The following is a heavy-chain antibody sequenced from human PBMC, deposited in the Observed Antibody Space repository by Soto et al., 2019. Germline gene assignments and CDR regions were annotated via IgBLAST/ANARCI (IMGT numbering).Heavy chain of an antibody. CDR3: AKSPLAYCGGDCLYYFDY. J-gene: IGHJ4*02. CDR2: ISGSGGST. D-gene: IGHD2-21*02. Sequence: GGSLRLSCAASGFTFSSYAMSWVRQAPGKGLEWVSVISGSGGSTYYADSAKGRLTISRDNSKHTVYLQMNSLRAEDTAVYYCAKSPLAYCGGDCLYYFDYWGQGTLVTVSS. CDR1: GFTFSSYA. V-gene: IGHV3-23*01.